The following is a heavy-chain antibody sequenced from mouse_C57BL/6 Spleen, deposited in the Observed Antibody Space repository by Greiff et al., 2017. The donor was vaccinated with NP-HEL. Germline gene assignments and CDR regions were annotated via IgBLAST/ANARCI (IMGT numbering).Heavy chain of an antibody. CDR3: ARGYYDYDEAMDY. V-gene: IGHV1-7*01. CDR1: GYTFTSYW. J-gene: IGHJ4*01. CDR2: INPSSGYT. D-gene: IGHD2-4*01. Sequence: VQLQQSGAELAKPGASVKLSCKASGYTFTSYWMHWVKQRPGQGLEWIGYINPSSGYTKYNQKFKDKATLTADKSSSTAYMQLSSLTYEDSAVYYCARGYYDYDEAMDYWGQGTSVTVSS.